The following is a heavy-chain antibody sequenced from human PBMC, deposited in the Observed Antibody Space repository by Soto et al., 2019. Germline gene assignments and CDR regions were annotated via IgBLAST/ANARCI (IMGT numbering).Heavy chain of an antibody. V-gene: IGHV3-48*01. CDR2: ISSGSSTI. D-gene: IGHD2-15*01. CDR1: GVIFSSYS. J-gene: IGHJ4*02. Sequence: EVQVVESGGGLVQPGGSLRLSCAASGVIFSSYSMNWVRQAPGKGLEWVSYISSGSSTIYYADSVKGRFTISRDNAKNSLYLQMNGLRAEDSAVHYCARDTALVDWGQGTLVTVSS. CDR3: ARDTALVD.